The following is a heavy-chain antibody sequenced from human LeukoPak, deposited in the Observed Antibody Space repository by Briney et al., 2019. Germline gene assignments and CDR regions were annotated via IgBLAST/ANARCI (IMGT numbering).Heavy chain of an antibody. J-gene: IGHJ4*02. CDR2: ISSSSSYI. V-gene: IGHV3-21*01. D-gene: IGHD3-22*01. CDR1: GFTFSSYS. CDR3: AKGAVTYYYDSSGYYPFDY. Sequence: GGSLRLSCAASGFTFSSYSMNWVRQAPGKGLEWVSSISSSSSYIYYADSAKGRLTISRDNAKNSLYLRMNSLRAEDTAVYYCAKGAVTYYYDSSGYYPFDYWGQGTLVTVSS.